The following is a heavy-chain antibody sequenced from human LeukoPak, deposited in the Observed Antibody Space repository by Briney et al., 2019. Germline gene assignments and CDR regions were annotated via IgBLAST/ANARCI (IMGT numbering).Heavy chain of an antibody. Sequence: GGSLRLSCAASGSTFSNAWMNWVRQAPGKGLEWVGRIKSKTDGGTTDYAALVKGRFTISRDDSKNTLYLQMNSLKTEDTAVYYCTTDNLAHYGASYDYWGQGTLVTVSS. D-gene: IGHD4-17*01. J-gene: IGHJ4*02. CDR2: IKSKTDGGTT. V-gene: IGHV3-15*07. CDR1: GSTFSNAW. CDR3: TTDNLAHYGASYDY.